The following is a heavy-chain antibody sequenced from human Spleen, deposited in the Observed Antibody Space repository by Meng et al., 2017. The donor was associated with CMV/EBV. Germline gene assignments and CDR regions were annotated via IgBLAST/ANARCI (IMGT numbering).Heavy chain of an antibody. D-gene: IGHD3/OR15-3a*01. V-gene: IGHV1-2*02. CDR2: INPKSGGT. CDR3: ARELRLLDWSGDAFDI. Sequence: ASVKVSCKASGYIFSGSYIHWVRQAPRHGLEWMGWINPKSGGTNYAQKFQGRVTMTRDTSISTAYMELRLRFDDTAVYYCARELRLLDWSGDAFDIWGQGTMDTVSS. J-gene: IGHJ3*02. CDR1: GYIFSGSY.